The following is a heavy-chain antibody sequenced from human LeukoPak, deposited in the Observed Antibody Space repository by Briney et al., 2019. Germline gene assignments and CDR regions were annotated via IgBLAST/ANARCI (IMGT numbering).Heavy chain of an antibody. CDR2: ISGGGNT. Sequence: GGSLRLSCAASGFTFSSYDMSWVRQAPGKGLEWVSGISGGGNTYYADSVKGRFTISRDNSKNTLYLQMNSLRAEDTAVYYCAKVGYYDSSGYPIYYSDYWGQGTLVTVSS. V-gene: IGHV3-23*01. CDR3: AKVGYYDSSGYPIYYSDY. J-gene: IGHJ4*02. CDR1: GFTFSSYD. D-gene: IGHD3-22*01.